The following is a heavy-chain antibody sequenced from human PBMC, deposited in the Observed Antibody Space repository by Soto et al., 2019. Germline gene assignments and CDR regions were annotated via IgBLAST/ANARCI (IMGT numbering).Heavy chain of an antibody. V-gene: IGHV3-23*01. Sequence: GGSLRLSCAASGFTFSTYAMSWVRQAPGKGLEWVSAIRGSGDPTYYADSVKGRFTISRDNSKNTLYLQMSSLRVDDTAAYYCAKDAPFTSVSALYNWGQGTLVTVSS. D-gene: IGHD6-19*01. CDR1: GFTFSTYA. J-gene: IGHJ4*02. CDR3: AKDAPFTSVSALYN. CDR2: IRGSGDPT.